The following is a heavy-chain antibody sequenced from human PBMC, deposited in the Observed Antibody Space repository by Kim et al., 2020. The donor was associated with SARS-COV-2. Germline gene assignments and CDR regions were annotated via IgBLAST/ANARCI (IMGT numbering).Heavy chain of an antibody. Sequence: SETLSLTCAVYGGSFSDYNWSWIRQPPGKGLEWIGEINHSGSTNVSPSVKSRITISVDTSKSQFSLRLKSLTATDTAVYYCARGRAGVVTARVLGLGPYYDYYAMDVWGRGTPVAVSS. CDR3: ARGRAGVVTARVLGLGPYYDYYAMDV. V-gene: IGHV4-34*01. J-gene: IGHJ6*02. CDR1: GGSFSDYN. D-gene: IGHD2-21*02. CDR2: INHSGST.